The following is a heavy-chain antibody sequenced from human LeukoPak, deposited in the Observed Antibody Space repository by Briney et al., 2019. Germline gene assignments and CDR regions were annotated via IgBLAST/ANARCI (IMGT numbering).Heavy chain of an antibody. CDR2: ISYDGLNK. V-gene: IGHV3-33*03. CDR3: AKSLTGNVADLDY. D-gene: IGHD1-14*01. Sequence: GGSLRLSCAVSGFMFSNYGMHWVRHAPGKGLDWLALISYDGLNKYYTDSVEGRFTISRDNSKSTLYLQMNNLRAEDTALYYCAKSLTGNVADLDYWGQGTLVTVSS. J-gene: IGHJ4*02. CDR1: GFMFSNYG.